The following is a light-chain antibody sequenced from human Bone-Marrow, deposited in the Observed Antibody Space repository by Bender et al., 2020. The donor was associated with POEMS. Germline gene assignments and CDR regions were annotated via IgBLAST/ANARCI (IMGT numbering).Light chain of an antibody. Sequence: QSVLTQPPSVSGAPGQRVSIPCTGSSSNIGAGYDVNWYQLLPGTAPKLLIYANDERPSGVPDRFSGSKSGTSASLAISGLRSEDEADYYCSVWDDSLRGPVFGGGTKLTVL. J-gene: IGLJ2*01. CDR2: AND. CDR3: SVWDDSLRGPV. V-gene: IGLV1-50*01. CDR1: SSNIGAGYD.